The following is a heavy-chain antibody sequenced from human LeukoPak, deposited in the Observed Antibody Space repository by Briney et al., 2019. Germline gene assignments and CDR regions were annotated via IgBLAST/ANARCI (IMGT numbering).Heavy chain of an antibody. D-gene: IGHD4-17*01. J-gene: IGHJ4*02. V-gene: IGHV1-46*01. CDR1: GYTFTSYY. CDR2: INPSGGST. Sequence: ASVKVSCKASGYTFTSYYMHWVRQAPGQGLEWMGIINPSGGSTSYAQKFQGRVTMTRNTSISTAYMELSSLRSEDTAVYYCARSDYGDPPADYWGQGTLVTVSS. CDR3: ARSDYGDPPADY.